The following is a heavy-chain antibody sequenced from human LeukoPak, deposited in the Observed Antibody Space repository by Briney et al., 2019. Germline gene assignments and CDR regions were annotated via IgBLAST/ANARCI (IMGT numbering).Heavy chain of an antibody. CDR1: GFTFSDHY. V-gene: IGHV3-72*01. D-gene: IGHD3-3*01. CDR2: TRNKANSYTT. CDR3: ARDISDFWSGYYFSRATSYMDV. J-gene: IGHJ6*03. Sequence: GGSLRLSCAASGFTFSDHYMDWVRQAPGKGLEWVGRTRNKANSYTTEYAASVKGRFTISRDDSKNSLYLQMNSLRAEDTAVYYCARDISDFWSGYYFSRATSYMDVWGKGTTVTVSS.